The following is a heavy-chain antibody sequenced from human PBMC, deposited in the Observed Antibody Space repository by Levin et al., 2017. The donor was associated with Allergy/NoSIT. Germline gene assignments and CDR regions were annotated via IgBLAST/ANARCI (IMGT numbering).Heavy chain of an antibody. CDR1: GFTFSNAW. V-gene: IGHV3-15*01. D-gene: IGHD4-17*01. CDR2: IKRKTDGGTT. Sequence: GGSLRLSCAASGFTFSNAWMSWVRQAPGKGLEWVGRIKRKTDGGTTDYAAPVKGRFTISRDDSKNTLYLQMNSLKTEDTAVYYCTTPTTVTTLDAFDIWGQGTMVTVSS. J-gene: IGHJ3*02. CDR3: TTPTTVTTLDAFDI.